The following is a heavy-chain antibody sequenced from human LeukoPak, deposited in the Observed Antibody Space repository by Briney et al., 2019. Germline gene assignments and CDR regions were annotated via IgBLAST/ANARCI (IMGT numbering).Heavy chain of an antibody. J-gene: IGHJ4*02. CDR3: ARRRYRNYFDY. D-gene: IGHD1-1*01. CDR2: MNPNSGNT. V-gene: IGHV1-8*02. Sequence: ASVKVSCKASGYTFTSYGISWVRQAPGQGLEWMGWMNPNSGNTGYAQKFQGRVTVTRNTSISTAYMELSSLRSEDTAVYYCARRRYRNYFDYWGQGTLVTVSS. CDR1: GYTFTSYG.